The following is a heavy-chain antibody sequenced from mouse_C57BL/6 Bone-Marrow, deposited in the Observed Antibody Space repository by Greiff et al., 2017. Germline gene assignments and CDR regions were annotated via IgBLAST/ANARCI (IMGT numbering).Heavy chain of an antibody. J-gene: IGHJ3*01. Sequence: EVQVVESGAELVRPGASVKLSCTASGFNIKDDYMHWVKQRPEQGLEWIGWIDPENGDPEYASKFQGKATITVDTSSNTAYLQLSSLTSEDTAVYYCTRIAYWGQGTLVTVSA. CDR1: GFNIKDDY. CDR3: TRIAY. CDR2: IDPENGDP. V-gene: IGHV14-4*01.